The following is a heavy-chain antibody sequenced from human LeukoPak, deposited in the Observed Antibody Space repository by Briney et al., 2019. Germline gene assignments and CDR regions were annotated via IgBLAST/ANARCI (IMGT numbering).Heavy chain of an antibody. CDR2: ITHSGST. CDR1: GGSFSSYY. Sequence: SETLSLTCAVYGGSFSSYYWSWIRQPPGKALEWIGEITHSGSTNYNPSLKSRVTISVDTSKNQFSLSLTSVTASDTAMYYCARTLSSGYSVGSRGLAFDIWGQGTMVTVSS. CDR3: ARTLSSGYSVGSRGLAFDI. J-gene: IGHJ3*02. V-gene: IGHV4-34*01. D-gene: IGHD3-22*01.